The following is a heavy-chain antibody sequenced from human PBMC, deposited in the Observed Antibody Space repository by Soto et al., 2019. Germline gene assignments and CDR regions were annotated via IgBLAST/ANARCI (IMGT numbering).Heavy chain of an antibody. Sequence: GGSLRLSCAASGFTFSDYYMSWIRQAPGKGLEWVSYISSSSTYTNYADSVKGRFTISRDNSKNTVYLDMNGLRPEDTAVYYCARTLRTAQEFWGRGTLVTVSS. CDR2: ISSSSTYT. J-gene: IGHJ4*02. CDR3: ARTLRTAQEF. V-gene: IGHV3-11*06. CDR1: GFTFSDYY. D-gene: IGHD3-10*01.